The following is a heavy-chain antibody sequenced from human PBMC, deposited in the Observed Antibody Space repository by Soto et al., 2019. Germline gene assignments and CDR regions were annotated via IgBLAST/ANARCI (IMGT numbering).Heavy chain of an antibody. V-gene: IGHV4-59*08. CDR2: IYYSGST. D-gene: IGHD3-10*01. Sequence: PSETLSLTCSVSGGSISSYYWSWIRQPPGKGLEWIGYIYYSGSTNYNPSLKSRVTISVDTSKNQSALKLSSVTAADTAVYYCARHRGSHYYGSGSFPRFAPWGQGTLVTVSS. CDR1: GGSISSYY. CDR3: ARHRGSHYYGSGSFPRFAP. J-gene: IGHJ5*02.